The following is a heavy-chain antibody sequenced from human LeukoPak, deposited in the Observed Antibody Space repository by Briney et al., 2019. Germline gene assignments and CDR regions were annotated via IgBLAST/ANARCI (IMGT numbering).Heavy chain of an antibody. CDR1: GFTLSSNY. Sequence: GGSLRLSCAASGFTLSSNYMSWVRQAPGKGLEWVSVIYSGGSTYYADSVKGRFTISRDKSKKTLSLQMNSLRAEDTAVYYCARGDRNSYYYMDVWGKGTTVTVSS. CDR3: ARGDRNSYYYMDV. D-gene: IGHD1-14*01. V-gene: IGHV3-53*01. J-gene: IGHJ6*03. CDR2: IYSGGST.